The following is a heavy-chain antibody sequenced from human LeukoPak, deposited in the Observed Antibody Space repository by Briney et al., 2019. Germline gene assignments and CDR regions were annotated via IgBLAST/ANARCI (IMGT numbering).Heavy chain of an antibody. J-gene: IGHJ4*02. CDR3: ARVLRSSMVRGVFFDY. CDR2: INPNSGGT. CDR1: GYTFTGYY. Sequence: GASVKVSCKASGYTFTGYYMHWVRQAPGQGLEWMGWINPNSGGTNYAQKFQGRVTMTRDTSISTAYMELSRLRSDDTAVYYCARVLRSSMVRGVFFDYWGQGTLVTVSS. D-gene: IGHD3-10*01. V-gene: IGHV1-2*02.